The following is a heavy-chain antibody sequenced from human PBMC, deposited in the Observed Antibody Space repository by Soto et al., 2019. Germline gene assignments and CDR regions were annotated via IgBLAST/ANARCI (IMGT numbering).Heavy chain of an antibody. CDR2: ISYDGSNK. Sequence: GGSLRLSCAASGFTFSSYGMHWVRQAPGKGLEWVAVISYDGSNKYYADSVKGRLTISRDNSKNTLYLQMNSLRAEDTAVYYCAKEQYYYDSSGYSSPVPGAFDIWGQGTMVTVSS. CDR3: AKEQYYYDSSGYSSPVPGAFDI. CDR1: GFTFSSYG. J-gene: IGHJ3*02. D-gene: IGHD3-22*01. V-gene: IGHV3-30*18.